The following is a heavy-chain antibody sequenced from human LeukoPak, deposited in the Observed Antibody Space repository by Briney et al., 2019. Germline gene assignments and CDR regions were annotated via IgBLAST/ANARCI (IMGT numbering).Heavy chain of an antibody. CDR1: GGTFSSYA. CDR3: AAPQNMVRGVTQPDAFDI. J-gene: IGHJ3*02. CDR2: SIPIFGTA. V-gene: IGHV1-69*05. Sequence: SVKLSRKASGGTFSSYAISWVRQATGQRPEWMGRSIPIFGTANYAQNFQGRVTLTTEESTSTNYMELSSLRSEDTAVYYSAAPQNMVRGVTQPDAFDIWGQGTLVTVSS. D-gene: IGHD3-10*01.